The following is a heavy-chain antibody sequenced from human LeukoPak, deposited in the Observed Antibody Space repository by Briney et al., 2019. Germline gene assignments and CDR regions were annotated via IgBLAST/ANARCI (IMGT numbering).Heavy chain of an antibody. Sequence: SETLSLTCSVSGGSISLSYYYWGWIRQPPGKALEWIGSVYYSGTTSYNPSLKSRVTISVDMSKNHFSLRLSSVTAADTAMYYCARGAGDFWSGYYPPVIGYYFDYWGQGTLVTVSS. CDR2: VYYSGTT. V-gene: IGHV4-39*07. D-gene: IGHD3-3*01. CDR1: GGSISLSYYY. J-gene: IGHJ4*02. CDR3: ARGAGDFWSGYYPPVIGYYFDY.